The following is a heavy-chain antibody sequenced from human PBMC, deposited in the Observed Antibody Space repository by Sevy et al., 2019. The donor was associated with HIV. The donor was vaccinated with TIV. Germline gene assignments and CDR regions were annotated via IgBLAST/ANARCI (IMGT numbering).Heavy chain of an antibody. D-gene: IGHD1-26*01. Sequence: GGSQRLSCAASGFTFSSYAMNWVRQAPGKGLEWVSGLSGNGGSTNYADSVKGRFTISRDNSKNTLYLQMNSLRAEDTAIYYCAKDRVWELGDAFDIWGQGTMVTVSS. CDR3: AKDRVWELGDAFDI. CDR2: LSGNGGST. CDR1: GFTFSSYA. J-gene: IGHJ3*02. V-gene: IGHV3-23*01.